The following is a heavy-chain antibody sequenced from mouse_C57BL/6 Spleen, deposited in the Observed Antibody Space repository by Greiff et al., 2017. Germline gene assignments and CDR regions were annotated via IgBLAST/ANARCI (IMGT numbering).Heavy chain of an antibody. V-gene: IGHV1-85*01. CDR2: IYPRDGST. CDR3: ARSARYSSGLAWFAY. J-gene: IGHJ3*01. CDR1: GYTFTSYD. D-gene: IGHD1-1*01. Sequence: VKLQQSGPELVKPGASVKLSCKASGYTFTSYDINWVKQRPGQGLEWIGWIYPRDGSTKYNEKFKGKATLTVDTSSSTAYMELPSLTSEDSAVYFCARSARYSSGLAWFAYWGQGTLVTVSA.